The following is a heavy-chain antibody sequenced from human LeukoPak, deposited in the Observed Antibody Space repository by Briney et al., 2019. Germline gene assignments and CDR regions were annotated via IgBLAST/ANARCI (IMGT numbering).Heavy chain of an antibody. CDR1: GGSISSSSYY. CDR3: ARDSVGYASSGYHDYFDY. V-gene: IGHV4-39*07. CDR2: IYYSGST. J-gene: IGHJ4*02. Sequence: PSETLSLTCTVSGGSISSSSYYWGWIRQPPGKGLEWIGSIYYSGSTYYNPSLKSLATISVDTSKNQFSLKLSSVTAADTAVYYCARDSVGYASSGYHDYFDYWGQGTLVTVSS. D-gene: IGHD3-22*01.